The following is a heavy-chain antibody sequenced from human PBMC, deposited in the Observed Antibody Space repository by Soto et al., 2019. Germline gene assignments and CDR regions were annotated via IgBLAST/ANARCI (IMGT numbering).Heavy chain of an antibody. J-gene: IGHJ6*02. D-gene: IGHD6-6*01. CDR3: ASDLTSIEVRSYGMDV. CDR1: GGTFSSYR. Sequence: SVKVSCKVSGGTFSSYRFSWVRQAPGQGLEWMGGITPVFGTPDYAQKFQGRVTVTADRSTNTAYMELSRLTSEDTAVYYRASDLTSIEVRSYGMDVWGQGTTVTVSS. CDR2: ITPVFGTP. V-gene: IGHV1-69*06.